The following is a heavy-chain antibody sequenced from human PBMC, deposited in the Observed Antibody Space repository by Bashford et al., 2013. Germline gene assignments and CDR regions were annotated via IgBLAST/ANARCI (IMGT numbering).Heavy chain of an antibody. CDR3: ARVDTVKTAGRPFLRHIDY. CDR2: IRSSGAT. D-gene: IGHD6-13*01. CDR1: GGSISDGVYY. V-gene: IGHV4-30-4*08. J-gene: IGHJ4*02. Sequence: SETLSLTCTVSGGSISDGVYYWTWVRHFPGKGLEWVGSIRSSGATYYNPSLQSRVTFSLDTSKNQFSLRLSSVTAADTAVYYCARVDTVKTAGRPFLRHIDYWGQGTLVTVSS.